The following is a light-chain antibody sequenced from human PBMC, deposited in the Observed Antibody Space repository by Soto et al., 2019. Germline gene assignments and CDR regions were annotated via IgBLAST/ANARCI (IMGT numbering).Light chain of an antibody. V-gene: IGLV2-23*02. J-gene: IGLJ1*01. Sequence: QSALTQPASVSGSPGQSITISCTGTSSDVGSYNLVSWYQQHPGKAPKLMIHEVSERPSGVSNRFSASKSGNTASLTISGLQAEDEADYYCCSHAGSSTSLYVFGTGTKVTVL. CDR3: CSHAGSSTSLYV. CDR1: SSDVGSYNL. CDR2: EVS.